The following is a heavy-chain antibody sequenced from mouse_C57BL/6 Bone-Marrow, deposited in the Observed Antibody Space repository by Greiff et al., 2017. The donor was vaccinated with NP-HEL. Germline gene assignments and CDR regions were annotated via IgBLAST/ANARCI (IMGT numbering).Heavy chain of an antibody. CDR2: IDPSDSYT. V-gene: IGHV1-59*01. CDR1: GYTFTSYW. CDR3: ARPPNYYGSSPFAY. D-gene: IGHD1-1*01. J-gene: IGHJ3*01. Sequence: QVQLQQPGAELVRPGTSVKLSCKASGYTFTSYWMHWVKQRPGQGLEWIGVIDPSDSYTNYNQKFKGKATLTVDTSSSTAYMQRSSLTSEDSAVYYCARPPNYYGSSPFAYWGQGTLVTVSA.